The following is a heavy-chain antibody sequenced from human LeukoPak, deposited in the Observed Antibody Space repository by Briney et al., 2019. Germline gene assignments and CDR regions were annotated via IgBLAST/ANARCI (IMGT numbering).Heavy chain of an antibody. D-gene: IGHD5-18*01. CDR2: IYTSGTT. V-gene: IGHV4-4*07. Sequence: SETLSLTCTVSGASVTSQYWNWIRQPAGKGLEWIWRIYTSGTTKYNPSLMSRVTISVDKSKNQFSLNLTSVTAADTAVYYCVGNRDTAMGPYFDAWGQGILVTVSS. CDR1: GASVTSQY. J-gene: IGHJ4*02. CDR3: VGNRDTAMGPYFDA.